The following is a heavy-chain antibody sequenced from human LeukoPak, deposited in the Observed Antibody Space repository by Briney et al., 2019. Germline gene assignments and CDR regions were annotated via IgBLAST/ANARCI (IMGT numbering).Heavy chain of an antibody. CDR1: GFTFSSYA. CDR2: TSGSGGRT. D-gene: IGHD2-15*01. J-gene: IGHJ3*02. CDR3: ARWDAYCSGGTCYFGGFAFDI. V-gene: IGHV3-23*01. Sequence: GGSLRLSCVASGFTFSSYAINWVRQAPGKGLEWVSGTSGSGGRTYYADSVKGRFTISRENSKNTLYLQMNSLRAEDTAVYYCARWDAYCSGGTCYFGGFAFDIWGQGTMVTVSS.